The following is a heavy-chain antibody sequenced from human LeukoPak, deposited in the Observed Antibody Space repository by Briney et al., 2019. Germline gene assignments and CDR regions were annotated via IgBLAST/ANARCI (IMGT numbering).Heavy chain of an antibody. Sequence: PGGSLRLSCAASGFTFSSYSMMWVRQAPGKGLEWVSYISSSSTTIHYADSVKGRFTISRDNAKNSVYLQMNSLRAEDTAVYYCAKSGYNRFDDWGQGTLVTVSS. CDR1: GFTFSSYS. CDR3: AKSGYNRFDD. J-gene: IGHJ4*02. CDR2: ISSSSTTI. V-gene: IGHV3-48*01. D-gene: IGHD5-24*01.